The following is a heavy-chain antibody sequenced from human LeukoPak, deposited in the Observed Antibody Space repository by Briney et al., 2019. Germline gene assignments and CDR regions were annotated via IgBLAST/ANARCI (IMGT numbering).Heavy chain of an antibody. CDR3: AKPSRSSSNEY. Sequence: GSLRLSCAASGFTFSTYWMTWARQAPGKGLEWVATIKPDGSEEYYVDSVKGRFTISRDNAKNSLYLQMNSLRAEDTAVYYCAKPSRSSSNEYWGQGTLVTVSS. V-gene: IGHV3-7*05. CDR2: IKPDGSEE. CDR1: GFTFSTYW. D-gene: IGHD6-13*01. J-gene: IGHJ4*02.